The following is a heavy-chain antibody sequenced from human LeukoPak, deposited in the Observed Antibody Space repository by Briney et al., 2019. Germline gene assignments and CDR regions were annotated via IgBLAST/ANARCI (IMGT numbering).Heavy chain of an antibody. CDR3: AELGITMIGGV. J-gene: IGHJ6*04. CDR1: GFNFNRYG. D-gene: IGHD3-10*02. V-gene: IGHV3-30*02. Sequence: GGSLRLSCVASGFNFNRYGMHWVRQAPGKGLQWVAYIRHDATHTYYADSVKGRFTISRDNAKNSLYLQMNSLRAEDTAVYYCAELGITMIGGVWGKGTTVTISS. CDR2: IRHDATHT.